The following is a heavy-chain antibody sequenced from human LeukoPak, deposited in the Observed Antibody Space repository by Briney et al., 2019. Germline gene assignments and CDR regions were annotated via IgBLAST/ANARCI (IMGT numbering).Heavy chain of an antibody. D-gene: IGHD2-21*01. J-gene: IGHJ5*02. Sequence: GGSLRLSCAASGFTFSDYWMMWVRQAPGKGLEWVAQIKVDGSEKYYVDSVRGRFTISRDNARNSLDLQMNTLRVEDTAVYYCVRDATRGGDLDHWGQGTLVTVSS. CDR2: IKVDGSEK. CDR3: VRDATRGGDLDH. V-gene: IGHV3-7*01. CDR1: GFTFSDYW.